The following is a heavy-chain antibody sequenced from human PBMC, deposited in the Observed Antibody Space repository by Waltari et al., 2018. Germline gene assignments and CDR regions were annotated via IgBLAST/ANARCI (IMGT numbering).Heavy chain of an antibody. D-gene: IGHD1-26*01. Sequence: QVQLQESGPGLVTPSETLSLTCTVSGGSIRSYYWSWIRRPPGKGLAWIGYIYYSWSTNYYPSLKSRVTISVYTSKNQFSLNLSSVTAADTAVYYCARVFGGSNPLGAFDIWGQGTMVTVSS. CDR1: GGSIRSYY. CDR3: ARVFGGSNPLGAFDI. CDR2: IYYSWST. J-gene: IGHJ3*02. V-gene: IGHV4-59*01.